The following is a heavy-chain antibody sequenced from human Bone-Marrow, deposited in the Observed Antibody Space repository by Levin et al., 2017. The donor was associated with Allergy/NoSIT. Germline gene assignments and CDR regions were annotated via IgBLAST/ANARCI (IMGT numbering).Heavy chain of an antibody. CDR1: GFDFDDYA. CDR2: ISWNSGTI. CDR3: AKARYNSGYYGSGPLDY. Sequence: SLKISSTVSGFDFDDYAMHWVRQVPGKGLEWVSGISWNSGTIDYADSVRGRFTISRDNAKNSLYLQMSSLRAVDTAFYYCAKARYNSGYYGSGPLDYWGQGILVTVSS. J-gene: IGHJ4*02. D-gene: IGHD6-19*01. V-gene: IGHV3-9*01.